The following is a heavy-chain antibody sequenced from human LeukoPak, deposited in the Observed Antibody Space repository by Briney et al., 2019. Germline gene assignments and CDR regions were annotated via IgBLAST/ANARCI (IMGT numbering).Heavy chain of an antibody. Sequence: ASVKVSCKASGYTFTSYAVNWVRQAPGQGLEWVGWINTNTGNPTYAQGFTGRFVFSLDTSVSTAYLQISSLKAEDTAVYYCARAITGATRWFDPWGQGTLVTVSS. V-gene: IGHV7-4-1*02. CDR3: ARAITGATRWFDP. CDR2: INTNTGNP. J-gene: IGHJ5*02. CDR1: GYTFTSYA. D-gene: IGHD1-7*01.